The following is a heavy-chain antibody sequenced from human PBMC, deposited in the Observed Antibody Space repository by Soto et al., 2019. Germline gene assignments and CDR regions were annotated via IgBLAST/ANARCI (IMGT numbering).Heavy chain of an antibody. CDR2: IWSAGLT. V-gene: IGHV3-53*01. J-gene: IGHJ5*02. CDR1: GFTVGSKY. CDR3: ARARPPDR. Sequence: GGSLRLSCAASGFTVGSKYMNWVRQAPGKGLEWVSIIWSAGLTYYADSVRGRFTISRDISKNILFLQMNNLRAEDSAIYYCARARPPDRWGQGPLVTVAS.